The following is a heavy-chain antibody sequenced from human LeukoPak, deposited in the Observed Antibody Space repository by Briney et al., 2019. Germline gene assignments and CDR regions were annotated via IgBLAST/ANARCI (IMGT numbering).Heavy chain of an antibody. CDR2: IYYSGST. CDR1: GGSISSGDYY. CDR3: ARGKDFWSGYLSFSFDY. D-gene: IGHD3-3*01. V-gene: IGHV4-30-4*08. Sequence: SETLSLTCTVSGGSISSGDYYWSWIRQPPGKGLEWIGYIYYSGSTYYNPSLKSRVTISVDTSKNQFSLELSSVTAADTAVYYCARGKDFWSGYLSFSFDYWGQGTLVTVSS. J-gene: IGHJ4*02.